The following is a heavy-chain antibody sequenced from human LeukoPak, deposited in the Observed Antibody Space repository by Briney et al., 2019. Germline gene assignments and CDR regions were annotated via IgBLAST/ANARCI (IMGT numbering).Heavy chain of an antibody. D-gene: IGHD5-18*01. CDR1: GGTFSSYA. CDR3: ARSSAAMATYDFDY. CDR2: IIPIFGTA. Sequence: SVKVSCKASGGTFSSYAISWVRQAPGQGLEWMGRIIPIFGTANYAQKFQGRVTITTDESTSTAYMELSSLRSEDTAVYYCARSSAAMATYDFDYWGQGTPVTVSS. V-gene: IGHV1-69*05. J-gene: IGHJ4*02.